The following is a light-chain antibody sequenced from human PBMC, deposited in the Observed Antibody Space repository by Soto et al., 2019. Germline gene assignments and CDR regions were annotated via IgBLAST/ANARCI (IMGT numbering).Light chain of an antibody. V-gene: IGLV1-51*01. J-gene: IGLJ1*01. CDR2: DTD. Sequence: QSVLTQPPSVSAAPGQEVTISCSGSSSNIAANSVSWYQHLPGTAPKLLIYDTDRRPSGIPARFSGSKSGTSATLGITGLQTGDEADYYCGEWDISLGVYVFGSGTKVTVL. CDR3: GEWDISLGVYV. CDR1: SSNIAANS.